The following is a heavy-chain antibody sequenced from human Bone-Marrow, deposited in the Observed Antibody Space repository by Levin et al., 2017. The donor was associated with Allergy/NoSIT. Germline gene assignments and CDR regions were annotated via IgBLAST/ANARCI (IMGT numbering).Heavy chain of an antibody. Sequence: GGSLRLSCAASGFTFSYYWMSWVRQAPGKGLQWVANIKQDGSEQYYLDSVKGRFTISRDNAKNSLFLQMNSLRAEDTAVYYCARAAGPYYDRSGSYYYFDSWGQGTLVTVSS. CDR1: GFTFSYYW. D-gene: IGHD3-22*01. CDR3: ARAAGPYYDRSGSYYYFDS. CDR2: IKQDGSEQ. J-gene: IGHJ4*02. V-gene: IGHV3-7*01.